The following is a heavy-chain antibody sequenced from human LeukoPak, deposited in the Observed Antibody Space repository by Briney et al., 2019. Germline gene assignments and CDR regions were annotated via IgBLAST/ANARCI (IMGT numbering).Heavy chain of an antibody. CDR1: GGSFSGFY. D-gene: IGHD3-22*01. CDR3: ARGGYYDSSGDSAAEYFQH. J-gene: IGHJ1*01. Sequence: PSETLSLTCALYGGSFSGFYWSWVRQSPGKGLEWIAEINYSGNTNYNPSLKSRVTILIDTSKNQFSLKLNSLTAADTAMYFCARGGYYDSSGDSAAEYFQHWGQGTLVTVSS. V-gene: IGHV4-34*01. CDR2: INYSGNT.